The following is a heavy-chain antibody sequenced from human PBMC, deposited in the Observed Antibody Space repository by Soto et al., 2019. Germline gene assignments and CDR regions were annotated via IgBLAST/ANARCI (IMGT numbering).Heavy chain of an antibody. CDR3: ARVRGYYFDY. Sequence: PSETLSLTCAVSGYSISSGYYRGWIRQPPGKGLEWIGSIYHSGSTYYNPSLKSRVTISVDTSKNQFSLKLSSVTAADTAVYYCARVRGYYFDYWGQGTLVTVSS. D-gene: IGHD3-10*01. CDR1: GYSISSGYY. V-gene: IGHV4-38-2*01. J-gene: IGHJ4*02. CDR2: IYHSGST.